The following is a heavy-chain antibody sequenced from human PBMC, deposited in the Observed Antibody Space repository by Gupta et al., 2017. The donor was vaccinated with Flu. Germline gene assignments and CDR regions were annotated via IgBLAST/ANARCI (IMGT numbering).Heavy chain of an antibody. D-gene: IGHD4-17*01. CDR3: ARDVGSGDYDS. J-gene: IGHJ5*01. CDR2: INRDGSVI. CDR1: GFTLSDYW. V-gene: IGHV3-7*01. Sequence: EVQLVESGGGLVQPGGSLRLSCGASGFTLSDYWMSWVRQAPGKGPELVANINRDGSVINYMDCVRGRFTISRDNAKNAVYFQMNSLRVDDTAVYYCARDVGSGDYDSWGQGTLVTVSS.